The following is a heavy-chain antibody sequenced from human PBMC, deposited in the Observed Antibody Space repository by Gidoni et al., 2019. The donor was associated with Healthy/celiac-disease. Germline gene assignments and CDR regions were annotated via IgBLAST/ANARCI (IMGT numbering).Heavy chain of an antibody. V-gene: IGHV4-39*01. J-gene: IGHJ4*02. CDR1: GGSISSSSYY. D-gene: IGHD3-22*01. Sequence: QLQLQESGPGLVKPSETLSLTCTVSGGSISSSSYYWGWIRQPPGKGLGWIGSIYYSGSTYYNPSLKSRVTISVDTSKNQFSLKLSSVTAADTAVYYCARADSSGYLSYWGQGTLVTVSS. CDR2: IYYSGST. CDR3: ARADSSGYLSY.